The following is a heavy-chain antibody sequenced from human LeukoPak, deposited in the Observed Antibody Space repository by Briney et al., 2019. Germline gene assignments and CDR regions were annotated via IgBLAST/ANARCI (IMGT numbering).Heavy chain of an antibody. D-gene: IGHD3-22*01. J-gene: IGHJ4*02. V-gene: IGHV4-61*01. CDR1: GGSVSSGSYY. CDR2: IYYSGST. CDR3: AGSPSYESSGYFVDY. Sequence: PSETLSLTCTVSGGSVSSGSYYWSWIRLPTGKGVEWIGYIYYSGSTNFNPSLKRRVTISVDTSKNQFSLRLSSVTAADTAVYYCAGSPSYESSGYFVDYWGQGTLVTVSS.